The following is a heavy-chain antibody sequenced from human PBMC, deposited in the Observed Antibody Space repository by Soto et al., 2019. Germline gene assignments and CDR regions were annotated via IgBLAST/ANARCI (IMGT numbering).Heavy chain of an antibody. CDR3: ARASITMVRGVILPPDY. V-gene: IGHV4-39*01. CDR1: GGSISSSSYY. J-gene: IGHJ4*02. D-gene: IGHD3-10*01. Sequence: SETLSLTCTVSGGSISSSSYYWGWIRQPPGKGLEWIGSIYYSGSTYYSPSLKSRVTISVDTSKNQFSLKLSSVTAADTAVYYCARASITMVRGVILPPDYWGQGTLVTVSS. CDR2: IYYSGST.